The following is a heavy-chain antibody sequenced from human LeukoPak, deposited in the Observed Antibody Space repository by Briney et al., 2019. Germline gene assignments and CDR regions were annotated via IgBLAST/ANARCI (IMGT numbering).Heavy chain of an antibody. CDR1: GFTFSSFE. D-gene: IGHD1-26*01. CDR3: ARENSGTYCFDY. Sequence: PGGSLRLSCAASGFTFSSFEMNWVRQAPGKGLEWVSFISSSGSTIYYADSVRGRFTISRDNSKNTLYLRMNSLRAEDTAIYYCARENSGTYCFDYWGQGTLVTVSS. V-gene: IGHV3-48*03. J-gene: IGHJ4*02. CDR2: ISSSGSTI.